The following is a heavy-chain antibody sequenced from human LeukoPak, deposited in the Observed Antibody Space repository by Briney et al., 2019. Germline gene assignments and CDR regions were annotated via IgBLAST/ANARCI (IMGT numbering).Heavy chain of an antibody. J-gene: IGHJ5*02. V-gene: IGHV4-30-4*01. Sequence: PSETLSLTCTVSGGSISSGDYYWSWIRQPPGKGLEWIGYIYYSGSTYYNPSLKSRVIISVDTSKNQFSLKLSSVTAADTAVYYCARDGLAGYYYDSSGLNWFDPWGQGTLVTVSS. CDR3: ARDGLAGYYYDSSGLNWFDP. D-gene: IGHD3-22*01. CDR2: IYYSGST. CDR1: GGSISSGDYY.